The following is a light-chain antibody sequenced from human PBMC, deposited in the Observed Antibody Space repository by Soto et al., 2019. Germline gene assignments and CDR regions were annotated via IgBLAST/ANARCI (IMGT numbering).Light chain of an antibody. CDR3: CSYVGTSTYV. CDR1: SSDIGSYNF. CDR2: EAR. V-gene: IGLV2-23*01. Sequence: QSALTQPACVSLSPGQSITVSCTGSSSDIGSYNFVSWYQQHPGKAPKVIIYEARKRPSGVSNRFSGSKSGYTASLTISGLQAEDEADYYCCSYVGTSTYVFGTGTKVTVL. J-gene: IGLJ1*01.